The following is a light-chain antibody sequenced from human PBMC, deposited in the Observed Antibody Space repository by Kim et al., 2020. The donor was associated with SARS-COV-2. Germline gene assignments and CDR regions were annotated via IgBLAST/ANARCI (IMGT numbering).Light chain of an antibody. V-gene: IGKV4-1*01. CDR3: QQYYNTPYT. CDR2: WAS. Sequence: ATISCKSNQRVLSSDKNKNDVAWYQQKPEQPPRLLIYWASIRESGVPDRFSGSGSATDFTLTITSLQAEDVAIYYCQQYYNTPYTFGQGTKLEI. CDR1: QRVLSSDKNKND. J-gene: IGKJ2*01.